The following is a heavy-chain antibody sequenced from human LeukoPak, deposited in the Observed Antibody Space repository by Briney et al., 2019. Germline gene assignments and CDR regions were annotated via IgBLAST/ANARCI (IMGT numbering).Heavy chain of an antibody. CDR1: GFTFSSYS. D-gene: IGHD6-6*01. Sequence: GGSLRLSCAASGFTFSSYSMNWVRQAPGKGLEWVSSISSSSSYIYYADSVKGRFTISRDNAKNSLYLQMNSLRAEDTAVYYCARARWRPVEYSSSWSPFDYWGQGTLVTVSS. CDR3: ARARWRPVEYSSSWSPFDY. CDR2: ISSSSSYI. J-gene: IGHJ4*02. V-gene: IGHV3-21*01.